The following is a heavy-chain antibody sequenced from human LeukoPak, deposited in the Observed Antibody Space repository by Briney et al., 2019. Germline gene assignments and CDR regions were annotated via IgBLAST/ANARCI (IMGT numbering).Heavy chain of an antibody. J-gene: IGHJ3*02. CDR3: ARDAHIVVVVAATPRDAFDI. Sequence: NAGGSLRLSCAASGFTFSSYSMNWVRQAPGKGLEWVSSISSSSSYIYYADSVKGRFTISRDNAKNSLYLQMNSLRAEDTAVYYCARDAHIVVVVAATPRDAFDIWGQGTMVTVSS. CDR1: GFTFSSYS. CDR2: ISSSSSYI. D-gene: IGHD2-15*01. V-gene: IGHV3-21*01.